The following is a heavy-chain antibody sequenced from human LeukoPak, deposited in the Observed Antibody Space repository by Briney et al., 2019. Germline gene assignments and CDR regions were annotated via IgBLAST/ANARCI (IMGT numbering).Heavy chain of an antibody. Sequence: SETLSLTCTVSGSSVSSDEYYWSWVRQHPGKGLEWIGYVYYSGSSYYIPSLESRVTMSVEVSKNQFSLELRSVTAADTAVYYCARVNVLRFLEWFLDFWGQGALVTVSS. D-gene: IGHD3-3*01. CDR3: ARVNVLRFLEWFLDF. J-gene: IGHJ4*02. V-gene: IGHV4-31*03. CDR2: VYYSGSS. CDR1: GSSVSSDEYY.